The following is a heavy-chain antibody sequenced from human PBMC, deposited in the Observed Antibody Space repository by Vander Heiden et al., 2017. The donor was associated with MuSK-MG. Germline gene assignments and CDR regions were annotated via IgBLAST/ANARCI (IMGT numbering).Heavy chain of an antibody. CDR2: IKQDGSEK. J-gene: IGHJ4*02. V-gene: IGHV3-7*03. Sequence: EVQLVESGGGLVQPGGSLRLSCAASGFTLSSYWVSWVRQAPGKGLKWVANIKQDGSEKYYVDSVKGRFTISRDNAKNSLYLQMNSLRAEDTAVYYCARGLRGAWYYYFDYWGQGTLVTVSS. CDR1: GFTLSSYW. D-gene: IGHD6-19*01. CDR3: ARGLRGAWYYYFDY.